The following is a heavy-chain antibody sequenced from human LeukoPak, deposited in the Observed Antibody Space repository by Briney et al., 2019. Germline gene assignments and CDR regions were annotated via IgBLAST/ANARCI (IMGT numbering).Heavy chain of an antibody. CDR2: ISSSGST. V-gene: IGHV4-61*02. CDR3: ARGPYSYDSSGAFDI. D-gene: IGHD3-22*01. Sequence: SQTLSLTCTVSGDSISSGDYYWSWIRQPAGTGLEWIGRISSSGSTNYNPSLKSRVTISVDTSKNQFSLKLSSVTAAGTAVYFCARGPYSYDSSGAFDIWGQGTMVTVSS. J-gene: IGHJ3*02. CDR1: GDSISSGDYY.